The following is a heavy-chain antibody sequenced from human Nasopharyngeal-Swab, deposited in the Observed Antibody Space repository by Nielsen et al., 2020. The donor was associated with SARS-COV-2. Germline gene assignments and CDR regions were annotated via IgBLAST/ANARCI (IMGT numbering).Heavy chain of an antibody. Sequence: GESLKISCAASGFTFSSYAMSWVRQAPGKGLEWVSAISGSGGSTYYADSVKGRFTISRDNSKNTLYLQMNSLRVEDTAVYYCARFRYSQQWGQGTLVTVSS. CDR1: GFTFSSYA. V-gene: IGHV3-23*01. CDR2: ISGSGGST. D-gene: IGHD1-1*01. J-gene: IGHJ1*01. CDR3: ARFRYSQQ.